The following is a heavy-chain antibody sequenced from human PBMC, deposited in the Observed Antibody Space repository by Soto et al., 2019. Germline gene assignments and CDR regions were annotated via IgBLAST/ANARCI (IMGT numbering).Heavy chain of an antibody. CDR3: AGHRLYSSLFYLDC. V-gene: IGHV4-59*08. D-gene: IGHD2-2*02. CDR1: GGSITGYY. Sequence: QVQLQESGPGLVKPSETLSLTCTVSGGSITGYYWSWIRQPPGKGLEWIGYVYFSGSTKYNPTLTRRISKSVNTSKTLFTLALPPVTAAETAVYYCAGHRLYSSLFYLDCWGQGTMGSVSS. J-gene: IGHJ4*02. CDR2: VYFSGST.